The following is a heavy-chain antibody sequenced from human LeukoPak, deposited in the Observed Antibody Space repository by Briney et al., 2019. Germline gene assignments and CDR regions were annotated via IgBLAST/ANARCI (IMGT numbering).Heavy chain of an antibody. J-gene: IGHJ4*02. CDR2: INPSGGST. CDR3: ARALRYYDILTGYPY. V-gene: IGHV1-46*01. Sequence: ASVKVSCKASGYTFTGYYMHWVRQAPGQGLEWMGIINPSGGSTSYAQKFQGRVTMTRDMSTSTVYMELSSLRSENTAVYYCARALRYYDILTGYPYWGQGTLVTVSS. CDR1: GYTFTGYY. D-gene: IGHD3-9*01.